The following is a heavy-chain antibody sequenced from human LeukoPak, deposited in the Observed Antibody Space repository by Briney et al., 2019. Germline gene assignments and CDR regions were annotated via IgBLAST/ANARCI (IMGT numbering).Heavy chain of an antibody. CDR3: ARDGGELGELIFDY. V-gene: IGHV3-48*03. Sequence: QPGGSLRLSCADSGFTLSSYEMNWVRQAPGKGLEWVSYISRSGSTIHYADSVKGRFTISRDNAKNSLYLQMNGLRAEDTAVYYCARDGGELGELIFDYWGQGTLVTVSS. CDR2: ISRSGSTI. CDR1: GFTLSSYE. D-gene: IGHD3-10*01. J-gene: IGHJ4*02.